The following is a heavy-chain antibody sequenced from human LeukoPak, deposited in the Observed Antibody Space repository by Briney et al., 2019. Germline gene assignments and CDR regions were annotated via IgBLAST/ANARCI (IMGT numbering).Heavy chain of an antibody. D-gene: IGHD3-16*01. V-gene: IGHV3-21*01. CDR1: GFTFSSYS. CDR2: ISSSSSYI. J-gene: IGHJ4*02. CDR3: ASSRPTYDYVWGSYHEPLDY. Sequence: PGGSLRLSCAASGFTFSSYSMNWVRQAPGKGLEWVSSISSSSSYIYYADSVKGRFTISRDNAKNSLYLQMNSLRAEDTAVYYCASSRPTYDYVWGSYHEPLDYWGQGTLVTVSS.